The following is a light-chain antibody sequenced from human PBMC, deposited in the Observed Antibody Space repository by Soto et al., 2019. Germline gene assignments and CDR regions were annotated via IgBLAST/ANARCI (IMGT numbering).Light chain of an antibody. J-gene: IGKJ2*01. V-gene: IGKV1-5*03. Sequence: IQMTQSPSTLSASVGDRVTITCRASQSINSRLAWYQQKPGKAPNLLIYKASTLQSGIPSRFSGSGSGTEFTLTIRSLQPDDFATYYCQQYDSYSYTFGQGTKVDMK. CDR3: QQYDSYSYT. CDR1: QSINSR. CDR2: KAS.